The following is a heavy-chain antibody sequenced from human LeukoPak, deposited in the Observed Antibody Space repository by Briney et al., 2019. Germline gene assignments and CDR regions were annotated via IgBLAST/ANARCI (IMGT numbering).Heavy chain of an antibody. CDR2: IWYDETNK. V-gene: IGHV3-33*01. Sequence: GGSLRLSCAASGFTFSRYGMHWVRQAPGKGLEWVAVIWYDETNKYHADSVKGRFTISRDNSKNTLYLQMNSLRAEDTAVYYCARDYSTTWSYGMDVWGRGTTVTVSS. J-gene: IGHJ6*02. D-gene: IGHD2-2*01. CDR1: GFTFSRYG. CDR3: ARDYSTTWSYGMDV.